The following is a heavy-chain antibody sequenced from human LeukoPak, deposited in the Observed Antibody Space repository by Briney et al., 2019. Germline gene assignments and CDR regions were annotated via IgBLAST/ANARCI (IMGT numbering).Heavy chain of an antibody. CDR3: ATIYYYDSSGYYWTFDY. CDR1: GGSISSSSHY. D-gene: IGHD3-22*01. V-gene: IGHV4-39*01. Sequence: SETLSLTCTVSGGSISSSSHYWGWIRQPPGKGLEWIGSIYYSGSTYYNPSLKSRVTISVDTSKNQFSLKLSSVTAADTAVYYCATIYYYDSSGYYWTFDYWGQGTLVTVSS. J-gene: IGHJ4*02. CDR2: IYYSGST.